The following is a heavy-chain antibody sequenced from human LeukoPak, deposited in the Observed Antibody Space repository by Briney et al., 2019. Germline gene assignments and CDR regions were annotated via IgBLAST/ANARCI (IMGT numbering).Heavy chain of an antibody. CDR3: VRGSSGTVVRGVAWAWFDP. V-gene: IGHV3-66*01. Sequence: PGGSLRLSCAASGFTVSSNYMSWVRQAPGKGLEWVSVIYSGGSTYYADSVKGRFTISRDNSKNTLYLQMNSLRAEDTAVYYCVRGSSGTVVRGVAWAWFDPWGQGALVTVSS. D-gene: IGHD3-10*01. CDR1: GFTVSSNY. CDR2: IYSGGST. J-gene: IGHJ5*02.